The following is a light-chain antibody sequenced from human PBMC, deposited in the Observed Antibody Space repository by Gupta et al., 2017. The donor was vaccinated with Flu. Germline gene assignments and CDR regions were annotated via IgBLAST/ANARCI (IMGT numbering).Light chain of an antibody. J-gene: IGKJ4*01. CDR2: GAS. CDR3: QQDCSSPLT. CDR1: QSVSSSY. V-gene: IGKV3-20*01. Sequence: GPLSLPAGEGATLSSRASQSVSSSYLAWYQQKPGRAPRLLIYGASSSVTGIPDRFSGSGSGTDFTLTISRLEPEDFAVYYCQQDCSSPLTFGGGTKVEIK.